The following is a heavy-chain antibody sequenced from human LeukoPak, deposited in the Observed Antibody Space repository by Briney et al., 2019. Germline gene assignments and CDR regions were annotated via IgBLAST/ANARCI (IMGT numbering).Heavy chain of an antibody. V-gene: IGHV3-15*01. CDR2: IRRESHGGTT. D-gene: IGHD4-17*01. Sequence: GGSLRLSCAASGFSVSDAWMHWVRQAPGKGLEWVGRIRRESHGGTTEYAAHVKGRFTISRDYSNNTLYLQMNSPQPEHTALYYCTTDYGGGQGTLVTVSS. J-gene: IGHJ4*02. CDR3: TTDYG. CDR1: GFSVSDAW.